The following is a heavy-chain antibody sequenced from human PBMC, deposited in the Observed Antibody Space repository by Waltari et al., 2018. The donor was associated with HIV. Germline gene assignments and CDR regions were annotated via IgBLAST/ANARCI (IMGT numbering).Heavy chain of an antibody. CDR1: GLTFSTDP. CDR3: ARQQLGSGALDL. J-gene: IGHJ4*02. V-gene: IGHV3-21*02. Sequence: EVQLVESGGGLVKPGGSLRFSCTASGLTFSTDPMNWVRQAPGKGLEWASAISSCTSYIYYTDSVPGRFTVSRDNAKNSLFLQMNSLRADDTAVYYCARQQLGSGALDLWGQGTLVTVSS. D-gene: IGHD3-10*02. CDR2: ISSCTSYI.